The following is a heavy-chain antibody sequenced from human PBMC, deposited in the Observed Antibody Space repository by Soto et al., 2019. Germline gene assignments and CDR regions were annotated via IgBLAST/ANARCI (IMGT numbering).Heavy chain of an antibody. CDR3: AKGEGVPRVGLDL. CDR2: IYYSGST. Sequence: TLPLPSTVSAVSPRTGTYHWFRLRHQTGKGLEWIGYIYYSGSTNYNPSLKSRVTISVDTSKNQFSLKLSSVTAADTAVYYCAKGEGVPRVGLDL. J-gene: IGHJ2*01. CDR1: AVSPRTGTYH. D-gene: IGHD2-2*01. V-gene: IGHV4-61*01.